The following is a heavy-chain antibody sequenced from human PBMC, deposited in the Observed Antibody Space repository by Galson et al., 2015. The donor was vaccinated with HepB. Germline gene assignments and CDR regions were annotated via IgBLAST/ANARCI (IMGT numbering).Heavy chain of an antibody. CDR2: IIPIRGIA. J-gene: IGHJ4*02. CDR3: ARTENAHYDY. V-gene: IGHV1-69*02. Sequence: SVKVSCKASGFTFSSYTISWVRQAPGQGLEWMGWIIPIRGIANYAQKFQGRVTITADKSTSTAYMELSSLRSEDTAVYYCARTENAHYDYWGQGTLVTVSS. CDR1: GFTFSSYT. D-gene: IGHD2-2*01.